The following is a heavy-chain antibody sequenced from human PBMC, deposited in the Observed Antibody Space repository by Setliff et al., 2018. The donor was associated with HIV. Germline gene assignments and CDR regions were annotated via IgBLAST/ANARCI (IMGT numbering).Heavy chain of an antibody. J-gene: IGHJ5*02. CDR2: IYTSGST. D-gene: IGHD3-10*01. CDR3: ARERSALLWKNWFDP. CDR1: GGSISSGSYY. Sequence: PSETLSLTCTVSGGSISSGSYYWSWIRQPAGKGLEWIGHIYTSGSTNYNPSLKSRVTMSVDTSKNQFSLQLSSVTAADTAVYYCARERSALLWKNWFDPWGQGTLVTVSS. V-gene: IGHV4-61*09.